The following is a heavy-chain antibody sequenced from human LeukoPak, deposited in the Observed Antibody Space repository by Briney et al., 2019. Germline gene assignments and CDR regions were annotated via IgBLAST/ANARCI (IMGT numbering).Heavy chain of an antibody. CDR1: GGSISSYY. V-gene: IGHV4-59*01. Sequence: PSETLSLTCTVSGGSISSYYWSWIRQPPGKGLEWIGYIYYSGSTNYNPSLKSRVTISVDTSKNQFSLKLSSVAAADTAVYYWAREEIRSWFDPWGQGTLVTVSS. D-gene: IGHD5-24*01. CDR3: AREEIRSWFDP. CDR2: IYYSGST. J-gene: IGHJ5*02.